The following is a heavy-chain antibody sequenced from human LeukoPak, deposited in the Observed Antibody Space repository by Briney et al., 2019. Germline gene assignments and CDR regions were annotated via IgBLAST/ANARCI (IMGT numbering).Heavy chain of an antibody. CDR2: FDPKDGET. CDR3: ATDLDSSGYFGAFDI. V-gene: IGHV1-24*01. Sequence: ASVNVSCKVSGYTLTELSMHWVRQPHGKGLEWKGGFDPKDGETIYAQKFQGRVTMTEDTSTDTAYMELSSLRSEDTAVYYCATDLDSSGYFGAFDIWGQGTMVTVSS. D-gene: IGHD3-22*01. CDR1: GYTLTELS. J-gene: IGHJ3*02.